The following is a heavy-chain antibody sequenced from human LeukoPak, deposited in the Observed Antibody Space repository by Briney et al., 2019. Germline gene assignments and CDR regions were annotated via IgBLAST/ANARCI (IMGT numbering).Heavy chain of an antibody. CDR1: GYTFTSYD. J-gene: IGHJ5*02. Sequence: ASVTVSCKASGYTFTSYDINWVRQAPGQGLEWMGWMNPNSGNTGYAQKFQGRVTMTRNTSISTAYMELSSLRSEDTAVYYCARGPGEKQTEFDPWGQGTLVTVSS. V-gene: IGHV1-8*01. CDR2: MNPNSGNT. D-gene: IGHD3-10*01. CDR3: ARGPGEKQTEFDP.